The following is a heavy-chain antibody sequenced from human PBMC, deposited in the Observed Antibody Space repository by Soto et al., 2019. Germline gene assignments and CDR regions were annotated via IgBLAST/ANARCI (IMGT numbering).Heavy chain of an antibody. V-gene: IGHV4-59*01. J-gene: IGHJ6*02. CDR1: GGSISSYY. CDR2: IYYSGST. D-gene: IGHD3-10*01. CDR3: ARGGLGPFFSMVGGVIITGYYYGMDV. Sequence: SETLSLTCTVSGGSISSYYWSWIRQPPGKGLEWIGYIYYSGSTNYNPSLKSRVTISVDTSKNQFSLKLSPVTAADTAVYYCARGGLGPFFSMVGGVIITGYYYGMDVWGQGTTVTFS.